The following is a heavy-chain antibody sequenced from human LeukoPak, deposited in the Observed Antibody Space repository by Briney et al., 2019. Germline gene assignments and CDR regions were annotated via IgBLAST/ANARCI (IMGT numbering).Heavy chain of an antibody. Sequence: SETLSLTCTVSGGSISSSYWSWIRQPPGKGLEWIGYIYYSGSTNYNPSLKSRVTISVDTSKNQFSLKLSSVTAADTAVYYCARFCNYYDSSGYYYGFDPWGQGTLVTVSS. D-gene: IGHD3-22*01. CDR2: IYYSGST. CDR1: GGSISSSY. V-gene: IGHV4-59*01. J-gene: IGHJ5*02. CDR3: ARFCNYYDSSGYYYGFDP.